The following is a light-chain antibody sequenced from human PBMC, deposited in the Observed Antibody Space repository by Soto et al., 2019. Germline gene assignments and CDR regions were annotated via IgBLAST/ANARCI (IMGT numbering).Light chain of an antibody. CDR1: SSDVGGYKY. CDR3: SSYTSSATLV. CDR2: EVS. Sequence: QSALTQPASVSGSPGQSITISCPGTSSDVGGYKYVSWYQQHPGKAPKLIIHEVSSRPSGVSSRFSGSKSGNTASLTISGLQAEDEADYYCSSYTSSATLVFGVGTKVTVL. V-gene: IGLV2-14*01. J-gene: IGLJ2*01.